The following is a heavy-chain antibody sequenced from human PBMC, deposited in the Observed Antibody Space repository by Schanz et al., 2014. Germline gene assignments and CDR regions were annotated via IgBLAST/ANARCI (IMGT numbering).Heavy chain of an antibody. CDR1: GFTFTDHA. CDR2: ISGLGEAT. V-gene: IGHV3-23*01. Sequence: EVQLLASGGGLVQPGGSLRLTCLTSGFTFTDHAMSWVRQAPGKGLEWVSTISGLGEATFYSDSVKGRFTVSRDNSKNALYLQMNSLRAEDTAVYYCARVRYDILTDYYTEYYFDSWGQGTLVAVSS. J-gene: IGHJ4*02. D-gene: IGHD3-9*01. CDR3: ARVRYDILTDYYTEYYFDS.